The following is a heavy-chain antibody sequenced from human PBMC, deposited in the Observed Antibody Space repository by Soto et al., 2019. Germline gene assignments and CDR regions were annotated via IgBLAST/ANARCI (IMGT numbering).Heavy chain of an antibody. CDR1: GFTVSSNY. Sequence: EVQLVESGGGLVQPGGSLRLSCAASGFTVSSNYMSWVRQAPGKGLEWVSVIYSGGSTYYADSVKCRFTISRDNSKNTLYLQMPSVRAEDTAVYYCARDPDPYDYIWGSYRSKGPDYMDVWGKGTTVIVSS. V-gene: IGHV3-66*01. CDR2: IYSGGST. J-gene: IGHJ6*03. CDR3: ARDPDPYDYIWGSYRSKGPDYMDV. D-gene: IGHD3-16*02.